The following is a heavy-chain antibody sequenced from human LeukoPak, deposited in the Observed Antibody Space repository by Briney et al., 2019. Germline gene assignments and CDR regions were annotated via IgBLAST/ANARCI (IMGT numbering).Heavy chain of an antibody. CDR3: TRLRLFGEMLVPFDY. CDR1: GFTFGDYA. Sequence: GGSLRLSCTASGFTFGDYAMSWFRQAPGKGLEWVGFIRSKAYGGTTEYAASVKGRFTISRDDSKSIAYLQMNSLKTEDAAVYYCTRLRLFGEMLVPFDYWGQGTLVTVSS. D-gene: IGHD3-10*02. CDR2: IRSKAYGGTT. V-gene: IGHV3-49*03. J-gene: IGHJ4*02.